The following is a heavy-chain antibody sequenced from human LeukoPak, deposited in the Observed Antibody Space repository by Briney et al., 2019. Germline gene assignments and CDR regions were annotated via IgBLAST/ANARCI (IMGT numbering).Heavy chain of an antibody. J-gene: IGHJ4*02. CDR1: GFTFSSYS. CDR3: ASGSSSSGEDYFDY. V-gene: IGHV3-21*01. D-gene: IGHD6-6*01. CDR2: ISSSSSYI. Sequence: GGSLRLSCAASGFTFSSYSMNWVRQAPGKRLEWVSSISSSSSYIYYADSVKGRFTISRDNAKNSLYLQMNSLRAEDTAVYYCASGSSSSGEDYFDYWGQGTLVTVSS.